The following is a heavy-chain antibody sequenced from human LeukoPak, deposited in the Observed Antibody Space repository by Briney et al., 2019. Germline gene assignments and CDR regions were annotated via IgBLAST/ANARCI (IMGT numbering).Heavy chain of an antibody. CDR3: AYGDRGLDY. D-gene: IGHD4-17*01. CDR1: GGSFSGYY. V-gene: IGHV4-34*01. Sequence: PSETLSLTCAVYGGSFSGYYWSWIRQPPGKGLEWIGEISHNGSTNYSPSLKSRVTISVDTSKNQFSLRLSSVTAADTAVYYCAYGDRGLDYWGQGTLVTVSS. CDR2: ISHNGST. J-gene: IGHJ4*02.